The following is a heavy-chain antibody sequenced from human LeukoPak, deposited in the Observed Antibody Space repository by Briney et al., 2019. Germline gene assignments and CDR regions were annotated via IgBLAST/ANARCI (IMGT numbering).Heavy chain of an antibody. CDR3: ARGGRYYYDSSGYYDY. CDR2: IIPIFGIA. J-gene: IGHJ4*02. D-gene: IGHD3-22*01. V-gene: IGHV1-69*04. Sequence: GSSVKVSCKASGGTFSSYAISWVRQAPGQGLEWMGRIIPIFGIANYAQKFQGRVTITADKSTSTAYMELSSLRSEDTAVYYCARGGRYYYDSSGYYDYWGQGTLVTVSS. CDR1: GGTFSSYA.